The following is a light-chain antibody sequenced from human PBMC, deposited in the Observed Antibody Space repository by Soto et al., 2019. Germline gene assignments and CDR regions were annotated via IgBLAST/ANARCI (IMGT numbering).Light chain of an antibody. CDR3: QQYGNSPQT. V-gene: IGKV3-20*01. Sequence: IVMTQSPGTLSLSPGERATLSCRASQSVRKNCLAWYQQKPGQAPRLLIYDVSSRATGSPDRFSGSGSGTDFTLTIDRLEPEDFAVYYCQQYGNSPQTFGQGTKVDIK. CDR1: QSVRKNC. J-gene: IGKJ1*01. CDR2: DVS.